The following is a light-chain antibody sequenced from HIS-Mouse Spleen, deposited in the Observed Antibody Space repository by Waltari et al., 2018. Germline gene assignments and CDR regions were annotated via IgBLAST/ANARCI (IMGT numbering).Light chain of an antibody. CDR3: QVWDSSSDHVV. Sequence: SYVLTQPPSVSVAPGKTARITCGGNNIGSKSVHWYQQKPGQAPVLAVYDDSDRPSGFPERFSGSNSGNTATLTISRVEAGDEADYYCQVWDSSSDHVVFGGGTKLTVL. V-gene: IGLV3-21*03. CDR1: NIGSKS. J-gene: IGLJ2*01. CDR2: DDS.